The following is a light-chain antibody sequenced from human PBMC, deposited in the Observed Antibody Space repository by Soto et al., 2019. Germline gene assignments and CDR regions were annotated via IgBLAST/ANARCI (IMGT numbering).Light chain of an antibody. CDR3: QQYNSPIT. J-gene: IGKJ3*01. Sequence: DIPMTQSPSTLSASVGDRVTITCRASQSISSWLAWYQQKPGKAPKLLIYKASSLESGVPSRFSGSGSGTEFTLTISSLQPDDFATYYCQQYNSPITFGPGTKVDIK. V-gene: IGKV1-5*03. CDR2: KAS. CDR1: QSISSW.